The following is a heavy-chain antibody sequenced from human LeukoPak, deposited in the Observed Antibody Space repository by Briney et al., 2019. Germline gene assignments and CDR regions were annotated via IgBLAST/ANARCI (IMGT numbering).Heavy chain of an antibody. V-gene: IGHV1-2*02. CDR3: ARTRGSHISMAYLDY. J-gene: IGHJ4*02. CDR2: INPNSGGT. CDR1: GYTFTGYY. D-gene: IGHD2/OR15-2a*01. Sequence: ASVKVSCKASGYTFTGYYMHWVRQAPGQGLEWMGWINPNSGGTNYAQKFQGRVTMTRDTSISTAYMELSRLRSDDTAVYYCARTRGSHISMAYLDYWGQGTLVTVSS.